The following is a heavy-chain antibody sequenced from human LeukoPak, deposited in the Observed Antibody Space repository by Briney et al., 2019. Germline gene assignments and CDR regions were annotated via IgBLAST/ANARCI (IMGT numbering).Heavy chain of an antibody. J-gene: IGHJ4*02. Sequence: SETLSLTCAVSGGSISSGGYSWRWIRQPPGKGLEWIGYIYYSGSTNYNPSLKSRVTISVDTSKNQFSLKLSSVTAADTAVYYCARRVYGSSFDYWGQGTLVTVSS. CDR2: IYYSGST. D-gene: IGHD2-2*03. CDR3: ARRVYGSSFDY. V-gene: IGHV4-61*08. CDR1: GGSISSGGYS.